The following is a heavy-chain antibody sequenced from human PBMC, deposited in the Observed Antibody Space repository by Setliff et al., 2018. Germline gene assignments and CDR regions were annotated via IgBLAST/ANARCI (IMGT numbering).Heavy chain of an antibody. Sequence: ASVKVSCKTSGYTFSNYGVSWVRQAPGQGLEWMGWISGYDGVTNYAQRFQGRVTMTTDTSTSAAYMELRSLRSDDTAVYYCAISSLSICSGGSCPNAFDIWGQGTMVTVSS. CDR1: GYTFSNYG. V-gene: IGHV1-18*01. D-gene: IGHD2-15*01. CDR3: AISSLSICSGGSCPNAFDI. CDR2: ISGYDGVT. J-gene: IGHJ3*02.